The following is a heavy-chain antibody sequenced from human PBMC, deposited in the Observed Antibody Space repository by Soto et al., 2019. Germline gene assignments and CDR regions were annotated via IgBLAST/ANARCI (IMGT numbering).Heavy chain of an antibody. V-gene: IGHV1-18*01. CDR3: ARGAPPELD. CDR1: VYTFTTYH. CDR2: ISAYNGNT. Sequence: QVQLVQSGAKGRNPGASLKFSCKPSVYTFTTYHISWVRQAPGQGLEWMGWISAYNGNTNYAQKLQGRVTMTTDTSTSTAYMELRSLRSDDTAVYYCARGAPPELDWGQGTLVTVSS. D-gene: IGHD1-7*01. J-gene: IGHJ4*02.